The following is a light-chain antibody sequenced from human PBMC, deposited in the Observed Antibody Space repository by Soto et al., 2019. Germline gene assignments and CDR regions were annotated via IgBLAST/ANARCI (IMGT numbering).Light chain of an antibody. CDR2: DVS. Sequence: QSALTQLRSVSGSPGQSVTISCTGTSSDVGGYKYVSWYQQHPGKAPKLMIYDVSERPSGIPHRFSGSKSGNTASLTISGLQAEDEADYYCCSYAGSYTFVFGTGTKLTVL. V-gene: IGLV2-11*01. J-gene: IGLJ1*01. CDR3: CSYAGSYTFV. CDR1: SSDVGGYKY.